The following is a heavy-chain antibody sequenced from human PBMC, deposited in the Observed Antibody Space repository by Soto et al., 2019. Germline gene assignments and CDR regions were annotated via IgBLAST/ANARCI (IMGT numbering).Heavy chain of an antibody. Sequence: PGGSLRLSCAASGFTFSSYAMHWVRQAPGKGLEWVAVISYDGSNKYYADSVKGQFTISRDNSKNTLYLQMNSLRAEDTAVYYCARPRRSGFYYYGMDVWGQGTTVTVSS. D-gene: IGHD5-12*01. CDR2: ISYDGSNK. V-gene: IGHV3-30-3*01. CDR3: ARPRRSGFYYYGMDV. J-gene: IGHJ6*02. CDR1: GFTFSSYA.